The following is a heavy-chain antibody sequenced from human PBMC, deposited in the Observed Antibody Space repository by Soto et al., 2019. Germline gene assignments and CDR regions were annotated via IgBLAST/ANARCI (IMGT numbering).Heavy chain of an antibody. V-gene: IGHV1-24*01. J-gene: IGHJ4*02. CDR1: GYTLTELS. CDR2: FDPEDGET. CDR3: AKSGPGIAARSELDY. Sequence: GASVKVSCKVSGYTLTELSMHWVRQAPGKGLEWMGGFDPEDGETIYAQKFQGRVTMTEDTSTDTAYMELSSLRSEDTAVYYCAKSGPGIAARSELDYWGQGTLVTVSS. D-gene: IGHD6-6*01.